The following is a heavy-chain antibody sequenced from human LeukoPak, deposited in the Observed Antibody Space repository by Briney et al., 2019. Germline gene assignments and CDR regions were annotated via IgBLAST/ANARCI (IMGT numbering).Heavy chain of an antibody. CDR3: TIGLAGDWDAFDI. V-gene: IGHV1-3*01. D-gene: IGHD6-19*01. CDR2: IHADSGNT. CDR1: GYTFTRCA. J-gene: IGHJ3*02. Sequence: ASVKVSCKTSGYTFTRCAVHWVRQAPGQRLEWMGWIHADSGNTKYSRKLQGRVTIARDTSASTIYMELSSLRFEDTAVYFCTIGLAGDWDAFDIWGLGTMVTVSS.